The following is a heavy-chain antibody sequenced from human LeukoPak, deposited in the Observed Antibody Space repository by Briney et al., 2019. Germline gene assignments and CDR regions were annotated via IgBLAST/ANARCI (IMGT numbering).Heavy chain of an antibody. CDR1: GLTFSNYN. J-gene: IGHJ4*02. CDR2: IRSSGSTI. Sequence: RGSLRLSCAVYGLTFSNYNMNWVRQAPGKGLEWVSHIRSSGSTIYYADSVKGRFTISRDNAKNLLYLQMNSLRDEDTAVYYCVRDWEGYWGQGTLVTVSS. D-gene: IGHD1-26*01. V-gene: IGHV3-48*02. CDR3: VRDWEGY.